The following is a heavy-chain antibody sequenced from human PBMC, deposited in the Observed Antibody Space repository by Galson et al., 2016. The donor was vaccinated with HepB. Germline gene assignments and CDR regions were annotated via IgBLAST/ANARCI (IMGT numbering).Heavy chain of an antibody. V-gene: IGHV4-59*08. Sequence: ETLSLTCTVSGGSVNYYYWSWIRQPPGRGLEWLGYISDSGSTNYNPSLKSRVSMSLDTSKNHFSLKLRSVSAADAAVYFCARGGTGVMATMEFYYWGQGARVTVSS. CDR3: ARGGTGVMATMEFYY. CDR2: ISDSGST. J-gene: IGHJ4*02. CDR1: GGSVNYYY. D-gene: IGHD7-27*01.